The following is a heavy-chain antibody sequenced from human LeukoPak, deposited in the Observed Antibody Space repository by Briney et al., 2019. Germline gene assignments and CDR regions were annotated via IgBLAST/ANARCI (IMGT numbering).Heavy chain of an antibody. CDR1: GYTFTGYY. Sequence: ASVKVSCKASGYTFTGYYMHWVRQAPGQGLEWMGWINPNSGGTNYAQRFQGRVTMTRDTSISTAYMELSRLRSDDTAVYYCAREIRGGYYMDVWGKGTTVTVSS. J-gene: IGHJ6*03. V-gene: IGHV1-2*02. CDR3: AREIRGGYYMDV. CDR2: INPNSGGT.